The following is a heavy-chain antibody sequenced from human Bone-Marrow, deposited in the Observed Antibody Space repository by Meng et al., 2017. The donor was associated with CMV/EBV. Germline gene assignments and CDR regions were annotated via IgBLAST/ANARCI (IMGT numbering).Heavy chain of an antibody. CDR1: GFTFSSYS. Sequence: GGSLRLSCAASGFTFSSYSMNWVRQAPGKGLEWVSSISSSSSYIYYADSVKGRFTISRDNAKNSLYLQMNSLRAEDTAVYYCARIPVPAAEWGDYWGQGTLVTGYS. D-gene: IGHD2-2*01. CDR2: ISSSSSYI. V-gene: IGHV3-21*01. CDR3: ARIPVPAAEWGDY. J-gene: IGHJ4*02.